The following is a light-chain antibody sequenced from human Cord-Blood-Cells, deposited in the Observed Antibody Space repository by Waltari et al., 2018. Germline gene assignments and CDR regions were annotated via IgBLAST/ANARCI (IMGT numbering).Light chain of an antibody. CDR3: QQYGSSPVS. Sequence: EIVLTQSPGTLSLSPGERATLSCRASQSVSSSYLAWYQQKPGQAPRLLIYGASSRATGMPDRFSGSGSGTDFTHTISRLEPEDFAVYYWQQYGSSPVSFGQGTKLEIK. CDR1: QSVSSSY. V-gene: IGKV3-20*01. CDR2: GAS. J-gene: IGKJ2*03.